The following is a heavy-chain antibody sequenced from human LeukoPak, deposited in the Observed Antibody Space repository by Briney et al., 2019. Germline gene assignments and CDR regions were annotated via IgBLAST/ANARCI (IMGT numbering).Heavy chain of an antibody. Sequence: GGSLRLSCEASGFRLDNYWMTWVRQAPGKGLEWVADINEDGSKIYSLDSVKGRFTISRDNAKNSLSLQLNTLRAEDTAVYYCARDSKFGSGSPPSYWGQGTLVTVSS. CDR1: GFRLDNYW. D-gene: IGHD3-10*01. CDR3: ARDSKFGSGSPPSY. CDR2: INEDGSKI. J-gene: IGHJ4*02. V-gene: IGHV3-7*05.